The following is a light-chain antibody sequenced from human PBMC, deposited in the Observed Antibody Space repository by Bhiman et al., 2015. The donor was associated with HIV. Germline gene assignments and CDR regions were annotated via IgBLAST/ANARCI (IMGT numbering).Light chain of an antibody. CDR2: ENN. CDR1: NSDIGKNF. V-gene: IGLV1-51*02. CDR3: GTWDSSLSAGV. Sequence: QSLLTQPPSVSAAPGQKVTISCSGGNSDIGKNFVSWYQQSPGAAPKLLIYENNKRPSGIPDRFSGSKSGTSATLGITGLQTGDEADYYCGTWDSSLSAGVFGTGTKVTVL. J-gene: IGLJ1*01.